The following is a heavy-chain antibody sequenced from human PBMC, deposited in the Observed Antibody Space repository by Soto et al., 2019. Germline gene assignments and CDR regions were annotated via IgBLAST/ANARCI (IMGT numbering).Heavy chain of an antibody. CDR3: ARGCSGGTCFLFDI. V-gene: IGHV1-2*02. CDR1: GYTFTGYH. CDR2: INPHSGGT. Sequence: QVRLVQSGAEMKKPGASVKVSCRTSGYTFTGYHIHWVRQAPGQGLEWMGWINPHSGGTNYAQEFRGRVTMTRDTSISTAYMEVNSWRSDDTAVYYCARGCSGGTCFLFDIWGQGTLVTVTS. D-gene: IGHD2-15*01. J-gene: IGHJ5*02.